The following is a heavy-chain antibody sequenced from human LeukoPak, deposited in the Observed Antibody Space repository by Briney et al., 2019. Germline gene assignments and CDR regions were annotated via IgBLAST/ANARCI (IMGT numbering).Heavy chain of an antibody. D-gene: IGHD3-22*01. V-gene: IGHV3-21*01. Sequence: KAGGPLRLSCAASGFTFSSYSMNWVRQATGKGLEWVSSISSSSSYIYYADSVKGRFTISRDNAKNSLYLQMNSLRAEDTAVYYCARDQEPLYYDSSGYGDTTDFDYWGQGTLVTVSS. CDR1: GFTFSSYS. CDR3: ARDQEPLYYDSSGYGDTTDFDY. CDR2: ISSSSSYI. J-gene: IGHJ4*02.